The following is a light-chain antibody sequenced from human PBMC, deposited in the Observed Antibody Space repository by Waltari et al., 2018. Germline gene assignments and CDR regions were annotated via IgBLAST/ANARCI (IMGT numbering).Light chain of an antibody. CDR1: QSLTKRY. CDR2: GAS. Sequence: EVVLTQSPDTLSLSPGERATLSCRASQSLTKRYLAWYQQKPGQAPRLLIYGASSRAPGIPNRFRGSGSGTDFTLTISRLEPEDFAVYYCQQYGSSILYTFCQGTKLEIK. V-gene: IGKV3-20*01. J-gene: IGKJ2*01. CDR3: QQYGSSILYT.